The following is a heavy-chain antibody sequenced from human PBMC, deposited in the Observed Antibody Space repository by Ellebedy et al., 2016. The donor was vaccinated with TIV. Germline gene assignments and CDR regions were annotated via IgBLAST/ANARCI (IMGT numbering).Heavy chain of an antibody. D-gene: IGHD3-10*01. CDR1: GFTFSSHW. V-gene: IGHV3-7*01. CDR2: IKQDGTEE. J-gene: IGHJ4*02. Sequence: GGSLRLSXAASGFTFSSHWMTWVRQAPGKGLERVANIKQDGTEEYYVDSVKGRFTISRDNAKNSLYLQMNSLRAEDTAVYYCARTYQTAMVRGVISPCDYWGQGTLVTVSS. CDR3: ARTYQTAMVRGVISPCDY.